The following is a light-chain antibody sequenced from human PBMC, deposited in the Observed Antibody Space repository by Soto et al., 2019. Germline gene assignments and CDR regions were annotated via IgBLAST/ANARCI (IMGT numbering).Light chain of an antibody. Sequence: DIQLTQSPSFLSASLGDRVTITCRASQGISSYLAWYQQKPGKAPKLLIYAASTLQSGVPSRFSGSGFGTEFPLAISSLQPEDSATYYCQQLNGYPLTFGQGTKVEIK. CDR2: AAS. CDR1: QGISSY. CDR3: QQLNGYPLT. V-gene: IGKV1-9*01. J-gene: IGKJ1*01.